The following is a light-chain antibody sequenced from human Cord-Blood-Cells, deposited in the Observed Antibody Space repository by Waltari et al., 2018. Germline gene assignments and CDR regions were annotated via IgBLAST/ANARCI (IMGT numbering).Light chain of an antibody. Sequence: QSALTQPASVSGYPGQSITISCTGTSSDVGSYNLVSWYQQQPGKAPKLMIYEGSKRPSGVSNRFSGSKSGNTASLTISGLQAEDEADYYCCSYAGSSTFVFGGGTKLTVL. CDR3: CSYAGSSTFV. V-gene: IGLV2-23*03. CDR2: EGS. CDR1: SSDVGSYNL. J-gene: IGLJ3*02.